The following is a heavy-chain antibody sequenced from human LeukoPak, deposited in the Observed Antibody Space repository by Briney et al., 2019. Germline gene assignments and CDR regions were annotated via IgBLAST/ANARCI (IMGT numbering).Heavy chain of an antibody. J-gene: IGHJ4*02. Sequence: GGSLRLSCTASGFTFGDYAMTWVRQAPGKGLEWVGFISSEAYGGTPEYAASVKGRFTISRDDSKSIAYLQMNILKTEDTAVYYCIRDQTPYYWGQGTLVTVSS. CDR1: GFTFGDYA. CDR2: ISSEAYGGTP. CDR3: IRDQTPYY. V-gene: IGHV3-49*04.